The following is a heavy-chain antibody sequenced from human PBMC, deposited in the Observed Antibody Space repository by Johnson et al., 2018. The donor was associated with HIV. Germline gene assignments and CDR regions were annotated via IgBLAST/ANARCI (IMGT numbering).Heavy chain of an antibody. D-gene: IGHD3-9*01. CDR2: ISGSGGSR. Sequence: MQLVESGGGLVQPGGSLRLSCAVSGFTFSSYAMSWVRQAPGKGLEWVSAISGSGGSRYYADSVKGRFTISRDNAKNSLSLQMNSLRAEDTAIYYCAREEGSDILTRGDAFDIWGQGTMVAVSS. CDR3: AREEGSDILTRGDAFDI. CDR1: GFTFSSYA. V-gene: IGHV3-23*04. J-gene: IGHJ3*02.